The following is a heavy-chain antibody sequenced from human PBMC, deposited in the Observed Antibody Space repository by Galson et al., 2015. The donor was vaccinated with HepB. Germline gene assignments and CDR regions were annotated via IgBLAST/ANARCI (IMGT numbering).Heavy chain of an antibody. Sequence: SLRLSCAASGFSFSTYPMNWIRQAPGKGLEWVSYISGTSSAIYYADSVKGRFTISRDNAKNSLDLQMDSLRDGDSAVYYCARAGGSYRLDYWGQGTLVTVSS. D-gene: IGHD3-10*01. CDR3: ARAGGSYRLDY. V-gene: IGHV3-48*02. J-gene: IGHJ4*02. CDR1: GFSFSTYP. CDR2: ISGTSSAI.